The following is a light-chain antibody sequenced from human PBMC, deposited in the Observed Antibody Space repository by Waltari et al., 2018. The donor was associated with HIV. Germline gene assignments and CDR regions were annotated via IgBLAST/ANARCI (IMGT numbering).Light chain of an antibody. CDR1: QGFASD. CDR2: GAS. V-gene: IGKV3-15*01. Sequence: DIVMTQSPATLSVSQGERATLSCRASQGFASDLAWYQQKPGQAPRLLIYGASTRATGIPARFSGSGSGTEFTLTISSLQSEDFAVYYCQQYNNWPPVTFGPGTKVDIK. CDR3: QQYNNWPPVT. J-gene: IGKJ3*01.